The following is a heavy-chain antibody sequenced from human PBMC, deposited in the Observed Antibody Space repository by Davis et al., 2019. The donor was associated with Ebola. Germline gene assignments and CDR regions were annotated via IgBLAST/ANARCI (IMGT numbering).Heavy chain of an antibody. J-gene: IGHJ4*02. D-gene: IGHD6-19*01. CDR1: GFTFSSYG. CDR3: AKEFSQWLVNPPLGY. V-gene: IGHV3-30*18. CDR2: ISYDGSNK. Sequence: GGSLRLSCAASGFTFSSYGMHWVRQAPGKGLEWVAVISYDGSNKYYAESVKGRITISRDNSKNTLYLQMNSLRAEDTAVYYCAKEFSQWLVNPPLGYWGQGTLVTVSS.